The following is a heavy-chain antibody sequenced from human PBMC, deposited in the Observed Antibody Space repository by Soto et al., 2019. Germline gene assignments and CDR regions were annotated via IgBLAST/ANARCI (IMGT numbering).Heavy chain of an antibody. Sequence: EVQLLESGGGLVQPGGSLRLSCAASGFTFRTYAMSWVRQAPGKGLEWVSALSGSGGATYYADSVKGRFTISRDNSKNTLYLQMNSLRAEDTAVYYCAKSPVIAVAGPDYWGQGTLVTVSS. V-gene: IGHV3-23*01. J-gene: IGHJ4*02. CDR2: LSGSGGAT. CDR1: GFTFRTYA. CDR3: AKSPVIAVAGPDY. D-gene: IGHD6-19*01.